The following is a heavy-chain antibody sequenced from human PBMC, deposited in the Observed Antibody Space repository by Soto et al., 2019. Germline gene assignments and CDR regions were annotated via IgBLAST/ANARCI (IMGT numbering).Heavy chain of an antibody. D-gene: IGHD3-10*01. Sequence: QITLKESGPTQVKPTQTLTLTCSFSGFSLNTDGEGVGWVRQPPGEALEWLALIYRDDDERYSPSLKTRLTITKDPSKNQVVLILTNMDTVDTATYYCAHSRNLITEDAQVGDFDYWGQGTLVTVSS. J-gene: IGHJ4*02. CDR2: IYRDDDE. CDR3: AHSRNLITEDAQVGDFDY. V-gene: IGHV2-5*02. CDR1: GFSLNTDGEG.